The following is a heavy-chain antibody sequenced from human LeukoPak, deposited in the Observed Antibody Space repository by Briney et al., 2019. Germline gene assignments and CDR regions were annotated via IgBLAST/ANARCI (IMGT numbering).Heavy chain of an antibody. CDR3: ARGLSFPLQLVAILRPRRTIGWFDP. V-gene: IGHV4-34*01. Sequence: SEVLSLTSSGYGGELCGSYWSLLRPPPPQRLCLIGELELRGCSYLPPSLKSRVTISVDTSKNQFSLKLSSVTAADTAVYYCARGLSFPLQLVAILRPRRTIGWFDPWGQGTLVTVSS. J-gene: IGHJ5*02. D-gene: IGHD6-6*01. CDR2: LELRGCS. CDR1: GGELCGSY.